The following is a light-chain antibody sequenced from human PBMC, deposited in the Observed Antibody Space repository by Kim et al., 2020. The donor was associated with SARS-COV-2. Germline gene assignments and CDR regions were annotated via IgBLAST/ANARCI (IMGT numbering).Light chain of an antibody. Sequence: SASVGDRVTITFRASRTINTNLNSYQQKPGIAPKLLIYAAYSLQSGVPSRFSGSRFGTDFTLTISSLQPEDFATYYCQQTYSTPYTFGRGTKLEI. CDR3: QQTYSTPYT. J-gene: IGKJ2*01. V-gene: IGKV1-39*01. CDR2: AAY. CDR1: RTINTN.